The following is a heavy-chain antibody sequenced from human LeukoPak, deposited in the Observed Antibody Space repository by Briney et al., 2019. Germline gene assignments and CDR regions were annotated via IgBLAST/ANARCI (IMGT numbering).Heavy chain of an antibody. CDR1: GGSISSYY. Sequence: SETLSLTCTVSGGSISSYYWSWIRQPAGKGLEWIGRIYTSGSTNYNPSLKSRVTMSVDTSKNQFSLKLSSVTAADTAVYYCARGPPRITMVRGVIGRWFDPWGQGTLVTVSS. CDR2: IYTSGST. D-gene: IGHD3-10*01. V-gene: IGHV4-4*07. J-gene: IGHJ5*02. CDR3: ARGPPRITMVRGVIGRWFDP.